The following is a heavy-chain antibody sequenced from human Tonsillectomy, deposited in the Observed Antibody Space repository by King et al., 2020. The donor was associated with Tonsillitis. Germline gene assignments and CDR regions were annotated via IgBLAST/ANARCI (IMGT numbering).Heavy chain of an antibody. CDR3: ARENDLGFDP. V-gene: IGHV4-30-4*07. CDR1: GGSISSGGYS. CDR2: IYYSGST. J-gene: IGHJ5*02. D-gene: IGHD3-3*01. Sequence: QLQESGPGLVKPSQTLSLTCAVSGGSISSGGYSWRWIRQPPGKGLEWIGYIYYSGSTYYNPSLKSRVTISVDTSKNQFSLKLSSVTAADTAASYCARENDLGFDPWGQGTLVTVSS.